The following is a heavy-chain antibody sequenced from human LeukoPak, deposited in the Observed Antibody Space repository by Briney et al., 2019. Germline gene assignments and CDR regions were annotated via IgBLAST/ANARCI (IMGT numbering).Heavy chain of an antibody. V-gene: IGHV4-34*01. CDR3: ARGYIVVVVAATDSFYDY. Sequence: SETLSLTCAVYGGSFSGYYWSWIRQPPGKGLEWIGEINHSGSTNYNPSLMSRVTISVDTSKNQFSLKLSSVTAADTAVYYCARGYIVVVVAATDSFYDYWGQGTLVTVSS. D-gene: IGHD2-15*01. CDR2: INHSGST. CDR1: GGSFSGYY. J-gene: IGHJ4*02.